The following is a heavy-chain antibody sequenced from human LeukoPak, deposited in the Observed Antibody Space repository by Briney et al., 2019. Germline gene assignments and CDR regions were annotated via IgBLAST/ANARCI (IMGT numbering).Heavy chain of an antibody. V-gene: IGHV3-72*01. CDR3: AKDRSCTNGVCHGDFDS. D-gene: IGHD2-8*01. Sequence: GGSLRLSCIASGFTFSDHYMDWVRQAPGQGLEWVGRTKNRANSYTTLYAASVRGRFTISRDDSKNSLYLQMSSLRAEDTAVYYCAKDRSCTNGVCHGDFDSWGQGTLVTVSS. CDR1: GFTFSDHY. CDR2: TKNRANSYTT. J-gene: IGHJ4*02.